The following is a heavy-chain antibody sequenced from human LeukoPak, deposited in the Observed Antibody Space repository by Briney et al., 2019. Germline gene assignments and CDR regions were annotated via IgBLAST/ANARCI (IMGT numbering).Heavy chain of an antibody. CDR2: FHYSGST. CDR1: GYSIISGYS. D-gene: IGHD2-2*02. J-gene: IGHJ5*02. V-gene: IGHV4-38-2*02. Sequence: PSETLSLTCTVSGYSIISGYSWEWIRQPPGKGLEWIGSFHYSGSTYYNPSLMSRVIISGDTSKNQFSLRLSSVTAADTAVYYCARAYCSSTSCYTEGWFDPWGQGTLVTVSS. CDR3: ARAYCSSTSCYTEGWFDP.